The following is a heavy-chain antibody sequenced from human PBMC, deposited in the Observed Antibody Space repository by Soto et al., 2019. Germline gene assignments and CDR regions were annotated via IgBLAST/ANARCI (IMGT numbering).Heavy chain of an antibody. CDR1: GGSISSSSYY. J-gene: IGHJ6*02. CDR2: IYYSGST. D-gene: IGHD6-13*01. V-gene: IGHV4-39*01. CDR3: LGAAGTYYYGMDV. Sequence: SETLSLTCTASGGSISSSSYYWGWIRQPPGKGLEWIGSIYYSGSTYYNPSLKSRVTISVDTSKNQFSLKLSSVTAADTAVYYCLGAAGTYYYGMDVWGQGTTVTVSS.